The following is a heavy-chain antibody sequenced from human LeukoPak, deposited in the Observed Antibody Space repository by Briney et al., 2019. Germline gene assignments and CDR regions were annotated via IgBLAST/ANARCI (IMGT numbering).Heavy chain of an antibody. D-gene: IGHD3-10*01. CDR3: ARTPLDGYYGSGSYGYYFDY. Sequence: GGSLRLSCAAPGFTVSSNYMSWVRQAPGKGLEWVSVIYSGGSTYYADSVKGRFTISRDNSKNTLYLQMNSLRAEDTAVYYCARTPLDGYYGSGSYGYYFDYWGQGTLVTVSS. CDR2: IYSGGST. J-gene: IGHJ4*02. CDR1: GFTVSSNY. V-gene: IGHV3-53*01.